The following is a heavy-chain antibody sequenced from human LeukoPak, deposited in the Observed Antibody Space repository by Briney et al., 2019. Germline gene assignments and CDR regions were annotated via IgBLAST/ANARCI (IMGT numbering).Heavy chain of an antibody. CDR3: ARVSYCSGGSCYVFAFDI. CDR2: INPNSGGT. CDR1: GYTFTGYY. D-gene: IGHD2-15*01. Sequence: ASVKVSCKASGYTFTGYYMHWVRQAPGQGLEWMGRINPNSGGTNYAQKFQGRVTMTRDTSTSTAYMELSRLRSDDTAVYYCARVSYCSGGSCYVFAFDIWGQGTMVTVSS. V-gene: IGHV1-2*06. J-gene: IGHJ3*02.